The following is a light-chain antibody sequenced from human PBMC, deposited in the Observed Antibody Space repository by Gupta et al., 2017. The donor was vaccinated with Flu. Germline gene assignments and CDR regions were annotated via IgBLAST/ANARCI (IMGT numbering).Light chain of an antibody. V-gene: IGLV2-14*01. CDR3: SSYTSTDTFYV. J-gene: IGLJ1*01. CDR1: SSDVGRSNS. CDR2: DVI. Sequence: QSALTQPASVSGSPGQSINISCTGTSSDVGRSNSVSWYRQDPGQAPKLIIYDVISRPSGVSSRFSGSKSGNTASLTISGLQAEDETDYYCSSYTSTDTFYVFGTGTKVTVL.